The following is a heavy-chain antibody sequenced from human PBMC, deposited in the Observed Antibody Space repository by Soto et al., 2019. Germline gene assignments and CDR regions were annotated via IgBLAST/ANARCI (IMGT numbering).Heavy chain of an antibody. CDR1: GFTFDDYA. V-gene: IGHV3-9*01. J-gene: IGHJ4*02. CDR3: AKYLDTAMVLGENYFDY. D-gene: IGHD5-18*01. Sequence: GGSLRLSCAASGFTFDDYAMHWVRQAPGKGLEWVSGISWNSGSIGYADSVKGRFTISRDNAKNSLYLQMNSLRAEDTALYYCAKYLDTAMVLGENYFDYWGQGTLVTVSS. CDR2: ISWNSGSI.